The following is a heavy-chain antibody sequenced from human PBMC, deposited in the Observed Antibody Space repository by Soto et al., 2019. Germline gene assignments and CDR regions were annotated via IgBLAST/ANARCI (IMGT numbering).Heavy chain of an antibody. CDR1: GYTFTSYA. J-gene: IGHJ4*02. D-gene: IGHD3-22*01. V-gene: IGHV1-3*01. CDR2: INAGNGNT. Sequence: ASVKVSCKASGYTFTSYAMHWVRQAPGQRLEWMGWINAGNGNTKYSQKFQGRVTITRDTSASTAYMELSSLRSEDTAVYYCAREPPNYYDSSATGGGYWGQGTLVTVSS. CDR3: AREPPNYYDSSATGGGY.